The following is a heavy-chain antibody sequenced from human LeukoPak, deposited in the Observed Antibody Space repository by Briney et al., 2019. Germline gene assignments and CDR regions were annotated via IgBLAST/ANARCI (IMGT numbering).Heavy chain of an antibody. Sequence: SQTLSLTCTVSGGSMRSDGHYWSWIRQHPGKGLEWIGNIYYSGSTYYNPSLKSRVAISVDTSQNQFSLKLSSVTAADTAMYYCARRGGSYRPNFQHWGQGTLVTVSS. CDR3: ARRGGSYRPNFQH. J-gene: IGHJ1*01. CDR1: GGSMRSDGHY. V-gene: IGHV4-31*03. CDR2: IYYSGST. D-gene: IGHD1-26*01.